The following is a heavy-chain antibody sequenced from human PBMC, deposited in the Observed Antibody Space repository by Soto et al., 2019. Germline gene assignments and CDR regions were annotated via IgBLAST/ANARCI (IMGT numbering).Heavy chain of an antibody. CDR3: TRPYCTNGVCYHDY. J-gene: IGHJ4*02. CDR2: IRSKANSYAT. CDR1: GFTFSGSA. Sequence: GGSLRLSCAASGFTFSGSAMHWVRQASGKGLEWVGRIRSKANSYATAYAASVKGRFTISRDDSKNTAYLQMNSLKTEDTAVYYCTRPYCTNGVCYHDYWGQGTLGTVSS. V-gene: IGHV3-73*01. D-gene: IGHD2-8*01.